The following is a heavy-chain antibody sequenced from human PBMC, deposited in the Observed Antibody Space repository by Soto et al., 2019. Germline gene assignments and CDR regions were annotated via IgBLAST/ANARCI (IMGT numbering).Heavy chain of an antibody. V-gene: IGHV5-10-1*01. CDR3: ERQSIVGATTIDY. CDR1: GYSFTSYW. J-gene: IGHJ4*01. Sequence: GDSLKISCKGSGYSFTSYWISWVRQMPGKGLEWMGRIDPSDSYTNYSPSFQGHVTISADKSISTAYLQWSSLKASDTAMYYCERQSIVGATTIDYWGHGTLVTVSP. CDR2: IDPSDSYT. D-gene: IGHD1-26*01.